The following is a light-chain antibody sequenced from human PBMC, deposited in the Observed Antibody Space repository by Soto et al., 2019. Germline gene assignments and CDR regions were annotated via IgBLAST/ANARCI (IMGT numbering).Light chain of an antibody. Sequence: DIQMTQSPYSLSASVGDRVTITCRASQSISNYLNWYQQKPEKAPRLLIHAASSLQSGVPSRFSGSGSGTDFTLTISSLQPEDFAIYYCQQSYNAPRTFGPGTKVEIK. CDR1: QSISNY. V-gene: IGKV1-39*01. CDR2: AAS. CDR3: QQSYNAPRT. J-gene: IGKJ1*01.